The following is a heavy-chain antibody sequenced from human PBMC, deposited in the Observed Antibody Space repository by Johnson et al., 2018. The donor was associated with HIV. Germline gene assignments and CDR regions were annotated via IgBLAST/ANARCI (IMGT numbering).Heavy chain of an antibody. CDR2: IPFDGSNK. CDR3: ARVTRDCGGDCYLDAFDI. CDR1: GFAFSNYG. Sequence: QVQLVESGGGVVQPGNSLRLSCAASGFAFSNYGMHWVRQAPGKGLEWVAVIPFDGSNKYYADSVKGRFTISRDISKNTLYLQMNSLRTEDTAVYYCARVTRDCGGDCYLDAFDIWGQGTMVTVSS. D-gene: IGHD2-21*01. V-gene: IGHV3-30*03. J-gene: IGHJ3*02.